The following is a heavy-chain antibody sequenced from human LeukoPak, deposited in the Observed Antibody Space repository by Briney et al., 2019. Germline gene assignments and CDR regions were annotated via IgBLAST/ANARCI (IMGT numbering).Heavy chain of an antibody. CDR1: GYTFTGYY. CDR3: ARLGLHGSGTYYFFDY. J-gene: IGHJ4*02. Sequence: ASVKVSCKASGYTFTGYYMHWVRQAPGQGLEWMGWINPNSGGTSYAQKFQGWVTMTRDTSISTAYMELSRLRSDDTAVYFCARLGLHGSGTYYFFDYWGQGTLVTVSS. V-gene: IGHV1-2*04. CDR2: INPNSGGT. D-gene: IGHD3-10*01.